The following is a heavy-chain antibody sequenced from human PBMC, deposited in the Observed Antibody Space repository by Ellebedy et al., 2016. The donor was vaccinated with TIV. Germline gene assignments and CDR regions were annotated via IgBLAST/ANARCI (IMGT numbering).Heavy chain of an antibody. CDR2: IVSSGST. Sequence: MPSETLSLTCTVSGGSISSYYWSWIRQPPGKGLEWLGCIVSSGSTIYNPSLKSRLTISIDTSKNQISLKLIPVTAADTGVYYCARHNISFFGERDAFDIWGQGTGVTVSS. V-gene: IGHV4-59*08. D-gene: IGHD3-16*01. CDR3: ARHNISFFGERDAFDI. CDR1: GGSISSYY. J-gene: IGHJ3*02.